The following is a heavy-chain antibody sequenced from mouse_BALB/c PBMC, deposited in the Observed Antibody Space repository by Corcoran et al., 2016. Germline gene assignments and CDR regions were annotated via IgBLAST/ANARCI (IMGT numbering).Heavy chain of an antibody. CDR2: INPYNGGT. J-gene: IGHJ1*01. Sequence: EVQLQQSGPELVKPGASMKISCKASGYSFTGYTMNWVTQSHGKNLEWIGLINPYNGGTSYNQKFKGKATLTVDKSSSTAYMELLSLTSEDSAVYYCARLRASDYGGWYVDVWGAGTTVTVSS. CDR1: GYSFTGYT. CDR3: ARLRASDYGGWYVDV. D-gene: IGHD2-4*01. V-gene: IGHV1-18*01.